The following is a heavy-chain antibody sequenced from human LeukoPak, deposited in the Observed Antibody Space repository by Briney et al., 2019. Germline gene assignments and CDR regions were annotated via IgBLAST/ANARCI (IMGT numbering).Heavy chain of an antibody. D-gene: IGHD3-22*01. CDR1: GFTFNSYA. V-gene: IGHV3-23*01. CDR2: ISGSGGST. CDR3: AKDVYYYDSSGYYPSY. Sequence: GGSLRLSCAASGFTFNSYAMSWVRQAPGKGLEWVSAISGSGGSTYYADSVKGRFTISRDNSKNTLYLQMNSLRAEDTAVYYCAKDVYYYDSSGYYPSYWGQGTLVTVSS. J-gene: IGHJ4*02.